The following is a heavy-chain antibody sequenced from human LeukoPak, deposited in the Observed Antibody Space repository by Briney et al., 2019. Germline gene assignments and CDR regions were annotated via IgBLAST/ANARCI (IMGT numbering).Heavy chain of an antibody. CDR2: ISYDGRNI. V-gene: IGHV3-30*18. Sequence: QTGGSLRLSCAASGFTFNNYGMHWVRQAPGKGLEWVAVISYDGRNIHYPDSVKGRFTISRDISTDTLWLQMDSLRTEDTAVYYCAKGPLGGTAAAIDYWGQGTLVTVSS. D-gene: IGHD2-2*01. CDR3: AKGPLGGTAAAIDY. CDR1: GFTFNNYG. J-gene: IGHJ4*02.